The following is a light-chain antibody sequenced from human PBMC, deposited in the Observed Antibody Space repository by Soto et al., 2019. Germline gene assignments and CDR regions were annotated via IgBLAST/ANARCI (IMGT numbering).Light chain of an antibody. J-gene: IGKJ5*01. CDR2: GAS. Sequence: TQSPGTLSLTPGERASLSCRASQSVSSNYLAWFQQKPGQAPRLLIYGASNRATGIPDRFSGSGSGTEFTLTISSLQSEDFAVYFCQQYNNWPPITFSQGTRLEIK. CDR3: QQYNNWPPIT. CDR1: QSVSSN. V-gene: IGKV3D-15*01.